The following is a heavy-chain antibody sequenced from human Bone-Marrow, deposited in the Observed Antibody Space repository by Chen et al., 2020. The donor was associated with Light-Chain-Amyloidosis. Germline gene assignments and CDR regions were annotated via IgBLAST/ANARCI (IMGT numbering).Heavy chain of an antibody. V-gene: IGHV3-23*04. D-gene: IGHD3-9*01. Sequence: EVQLVESGGGLLQRGGSLRLSCAASGFAFSSYAMSWVRQAPGKGLGWVSTIRGSGGSRYYGDSVKGRLSISRDNSKNALFLQRNSLRAEDTAVYYCAKDISYDDILPGYPADAFDIWGQGTMVTVSS. CDR1: GFAFSSYA. CDR2: IRGSGGSR. J-gene: IGHJ3*02. CDR3: AKDISYDDILPGYPADAFDI.